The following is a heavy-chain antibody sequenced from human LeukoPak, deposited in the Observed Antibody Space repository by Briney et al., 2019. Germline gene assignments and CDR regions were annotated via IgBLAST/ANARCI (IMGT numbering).Heavy chain of an antibody. J-gene: IGHJ5*02. CDR1: GYTFTGYY. Sequence: GASVKVSCKASGYTFTGYYMHWVRQAPGQGLEWMGWINPNSGGTNYAQKFQGRVTMTRDTSISTACMELSRLRSDDTAVYYCVRDVGYCSSTSCYNWFDPWGQGTLVTVSS. V-gene: IGHV1-2*02. D-gene: IGHD2-2*03. CDR3: VRDVGYCSSTSCYNWFDP. CDR2: INPNSGGT.